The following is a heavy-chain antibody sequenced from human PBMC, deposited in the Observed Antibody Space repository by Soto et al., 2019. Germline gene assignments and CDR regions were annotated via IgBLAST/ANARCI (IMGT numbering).Heavy chain of an antibody. D-gene: IGHD2-21*01. CDR1: GFTFNTYD. V-gene: IGHV3-21*01. J-gene: IGHJ5*02. CDR3: VRSETASLLGHSWFDP. CDR2: ITASSAYI. Sequence: EVQLVESGGGLVKPGGSLRLSCAASGFTFNTYDMNWVRQAPGKGLEWVSSITASSAYIYYADSLRGRVTISRDNVRNSLFLQINSLRAEDTAVYYCVRSETASLLGHSWFDPWGQGTLVTVSS.